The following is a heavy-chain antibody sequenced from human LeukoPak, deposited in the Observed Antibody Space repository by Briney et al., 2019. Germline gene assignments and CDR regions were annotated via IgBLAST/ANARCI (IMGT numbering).Heavy chain of an antibody. J-gene: IGHJ4*02. CDR3: ARPYSSKGYYFDY. D-gene: IGHD6-13*01. Sequence: GGSLRLSCAVSGFTFSNYVMNWVRQAPGKGLEWVSTISGSGGATYYADSVKGRFTISRDNSKNTLYLQMNSLRVEDTAVYYCARPYSSKGYYFDYWGQGTLVTVSS. CDR1: GFTFSNYV. V-gene: IGHV3-23*01. CDR2: ISGSGGAT.